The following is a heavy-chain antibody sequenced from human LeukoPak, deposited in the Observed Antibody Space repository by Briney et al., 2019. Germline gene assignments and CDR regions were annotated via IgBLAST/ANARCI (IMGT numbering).Heavy chain of an antibody. Sequence: GGSLRLSCVASGFTFSNYWMSWVRQAPGKGLEWVANIKEVESEKNYVDSVKGRFTISRDNSKNTLYLQMNSLRAEDTAVYYCARDPHFYYDTSGYGDSWGQGTLVTVSS. CDR1: GFTFSNYW. CDR3: ARDPHFYYDTSGYGDS. J-gene: IGHJ4*02. CDR2: IKEVESEK. D-gene: IGHD3-22*01. V-gene: IGHV3-7*01.